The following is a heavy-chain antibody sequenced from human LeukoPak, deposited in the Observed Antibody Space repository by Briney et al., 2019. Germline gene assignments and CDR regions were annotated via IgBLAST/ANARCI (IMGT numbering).Heavy chain of an antibody. CDR1: GGTFSRYP. CDR2: IIPIFGTA. Sequence: SVKVSCKASGGTFSRYPINWVRQAPGQRLEWMGGIIPIFGTANYAQKFQGRVTITADESTSTAYMELSRLRSEDTAVYYCATEIHRGSGIAAVWGQGTLVTVSS. D-gene: IGHD6-13*01. J-gene: IGHJ4*02. V-gene: IGHV1-69*13. CDR3: ATEIHRGSGIAAV.